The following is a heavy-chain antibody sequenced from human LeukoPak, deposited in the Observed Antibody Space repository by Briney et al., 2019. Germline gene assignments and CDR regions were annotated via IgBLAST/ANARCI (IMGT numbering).Heavy chain of an antibody. D-gene: IGHD4-23*01. Sequence: PSETLSLTCTVSGGSISGYYWTWIRQPPGKGLEWIGFIYYTGNTNYNPSLESRLTISVDTSKNQFSLKVSSVTAADTAVYYCASLYQDYGGGYWGQGTLVTVSS. CDR3: ASLYQDYGGGY. J-gene: IGHJ4*02. CDR1: GGSISGYY. CDR2: IYYTGNT. V-gene: IGHV4-59*01.